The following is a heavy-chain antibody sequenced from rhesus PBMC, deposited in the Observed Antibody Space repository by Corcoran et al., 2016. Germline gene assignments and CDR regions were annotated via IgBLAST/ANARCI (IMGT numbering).Heavy chain of an antibody. D-gene: IGHD3-3*01. CDR2: IYGSGRNT. CDR3: VRDLNYNFRVGRFDV. CDR1: GGSISSCY. Sequence: QLQLQESGPGLVKPSENLSVTCAVSGGSISSCYWSWIRQATGKGLEWIGNIYGSGRNTNYKPTHKSRVTLTVVTSKNQFSRKLSSVTAADTAVYYCVRDLNYNFRVGRFDVWGPGVLVTVSS. V-gene: IGHV4-169*02. J-gene: IGHJ5-1*01.